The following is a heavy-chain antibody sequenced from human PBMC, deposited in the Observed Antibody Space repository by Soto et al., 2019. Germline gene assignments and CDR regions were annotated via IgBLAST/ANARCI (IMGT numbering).Heavy chain of an antibody. D-gene: IGHD5-12*01. J-gene: IGHJ4*02. CDR3: ASWVRTAPESDY. V-gene: IGHV4-59*11. Sequence: SETLSLTCTVSGASISSHNWTWIRQPTGKGLEWNVYYNGSTYYNPSLKSRVTISVDTSKNQFSLKLSSVTAADTAVYYCASWVRTAPESDYWGQGTLVTVSS. CDR1: GASISSHN. CDR2: YYNGST.